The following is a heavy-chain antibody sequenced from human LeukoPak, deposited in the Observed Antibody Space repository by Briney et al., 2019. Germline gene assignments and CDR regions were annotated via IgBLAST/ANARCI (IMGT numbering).Heavy chain of an antibody. CDR3: TRSARDPDM. CDR2: TGSKAYAGPP. V-gene: IGHV3-49*04. Sequence: GGSLRLSCATSGFTFGDYALSWVRQAPGKGLEWVGFTGSKAYAGPPEYAASVKGRFSISRDDSKTIVYLQMNSLKAEDTAVFSSTRSARDPDMWGQGTMVTVSS. CDR1: GFTFGDYA. J-gene: IGHJ3*02.